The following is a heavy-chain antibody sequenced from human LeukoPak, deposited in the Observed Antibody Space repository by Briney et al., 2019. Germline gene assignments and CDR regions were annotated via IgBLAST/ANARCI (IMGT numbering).Heavy chain of an antibody. J-gene: IGHJ4*02. CDR3: ARDSGSGWFFDY. Sequence: GGSLRLSCAASGXIFSSYAMHWVRQAPGKGLEWVAVISYDGSKKFYGDSVKGRFTISRDNSNNTLYLQMNSLRAEDTALYYCARDSGSGWFFDYWGQGTLVTVSS. V-gene: IGHV3-30-3*01. CDR2: ISYDGSKK. CDR1: GXIFSSYA. D-gene: IGHD6-19*01.